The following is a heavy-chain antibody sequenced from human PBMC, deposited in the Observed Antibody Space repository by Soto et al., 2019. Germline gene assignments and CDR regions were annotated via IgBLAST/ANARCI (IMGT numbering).Heavy chain of an antibody. Sequence: GGSLRLSCSASGFTFSNYALHWVRQAPGKGLEYVSAITSNGGSTYYADSVNGRFTISRDNSKNTLYLQMSSLRAEDTAVYYCVRSREGYSYFDYWGQGTLVTVS. CDR3: VRSREGYSYFDY. V-gene: IGHV3-64D*06. D-gene: IGHD4-4*01. CDR2: ITSNGGST. J-gene: IGHJ4*02. CDR1: GFTFSNYA.